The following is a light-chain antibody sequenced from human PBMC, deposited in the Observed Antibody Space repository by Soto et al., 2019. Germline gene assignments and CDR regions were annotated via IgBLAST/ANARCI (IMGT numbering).Light chain of an antibody. Sequence: EIVVTQSPCTLSLSPGERATLSCRASQSVSSSYLAWYQQKPGQAPRLLIYGASSRATGIPDRFSGSGSGTDFTLTISRLEPDDFAVYYCQQYGSSPPITFGQGTRLEI. V-gene: IGKV3-20*01. CDR2: GAS. J-gene: IGKJ5*01. CDR3: QQYGSSPPIT. CDR1: QSVSSSY.